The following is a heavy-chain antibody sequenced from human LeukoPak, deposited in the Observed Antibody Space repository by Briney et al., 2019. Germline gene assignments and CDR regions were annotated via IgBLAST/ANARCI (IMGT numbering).Heavy chain of an antibody. V-gene: IGHV3-23*01. CDR1: GFTFSSYA. CDR3: AKDMEVLRVRGLFDI. Sequence: GGSLRLSCAASGFTFSSYAMSWVRQALGKGLEWVSAISGSGGSTYYADSVKGRFTISRDNSKNTLYLQMNSLRAEDTAVYYCAKDMEVLRVRGLFDIWGQGTMVTVSS. J-gene: IGHJ3*02. D-gene: IGHD3-10*01. CDR2: ISGSGGST.